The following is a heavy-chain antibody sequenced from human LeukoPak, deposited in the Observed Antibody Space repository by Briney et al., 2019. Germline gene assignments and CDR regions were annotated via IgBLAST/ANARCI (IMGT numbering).Heavy chain of an antibody. CDR3: AREAPCSSTSCTLNWFDP. CDR2: ISAYNGIT. CDR1: GGTFSSYA. V-gene: IGHV1-18*01. J-gene: IGHJ5*02. Sequence: ASVKVSCKASGGTFSSYAISWVRQAPGQGLEWMGWISAYNGITNYAQKLQGRVTMTTDTSTSTAYMELRSLRSDDTAVYYCAREAPCSSTSCTLNWFDPWGQGTLVTVSS. D-gene: IGHD2-2*01.